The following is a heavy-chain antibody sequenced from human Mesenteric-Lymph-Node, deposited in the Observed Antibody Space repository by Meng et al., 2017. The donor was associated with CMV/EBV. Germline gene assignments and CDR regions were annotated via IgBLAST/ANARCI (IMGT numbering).Heavy chain of an antibody. Sequence: LSLTCAASGFTFSSYSMNWVRQAPGKELEWVSSISSSSSYIYYADSVKGRFTISRDNAKNSLYLQMNSLRAEDTAVYYCAKDWALGYWGQGTLVTVSS. CDR3: AKDWALGY. CDR2: ISSSSSYI. J-gene: IGHJ4*02. V-gene: IGHV3-21*01. D-gene: IGHD3-16*01. CDR1: GFTFSSYS.